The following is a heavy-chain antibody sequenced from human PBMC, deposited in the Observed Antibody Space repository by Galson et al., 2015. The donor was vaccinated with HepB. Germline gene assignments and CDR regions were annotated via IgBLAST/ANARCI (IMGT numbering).Heavy chain of an antibody. CDR1: GFTFSNYG. D-gene: IGHD6-25*01. Sequence: SLRLSCAASGFTFSNYGMHWVRQAPGKGLEWLAVIWYDGSNQYYADSVKGRFTISRDNSKSTLYLQMNSLRAEDTAVYYCAREGRAAITYFDYWGQGTLVTVPS. J-gene: IGHJ4*02. V-gene: IGHV3-33*01. CDR2: IWYDGSNQ. CDR3: AREGRAAITYFDY.